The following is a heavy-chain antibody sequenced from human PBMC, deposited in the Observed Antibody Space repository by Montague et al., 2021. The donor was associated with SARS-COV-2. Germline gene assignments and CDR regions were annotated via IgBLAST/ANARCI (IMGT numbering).Heavy chain of an antibody. Sequence: SETLSLTCTVSGGSISSSSYYWGWIRQPPGKGLEWTGSIYYSGSTNYNPSLKSRVTISVDTSKNQFSLKLSSVTAADTAVYYCVEIVGAADYWGQGTLVTVSS. CDR2: IYYSGST. V-gene: IGHV4-39*01. D-gene: IGHD1-26*01. CDR1: GGSISSSSYY. J-gene: IGHJ4*02. CDR3: VEIVGAADY.